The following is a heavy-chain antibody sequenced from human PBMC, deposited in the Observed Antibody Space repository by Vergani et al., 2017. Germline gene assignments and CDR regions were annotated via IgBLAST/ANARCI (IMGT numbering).Heavy chain of an antibody. CDR1: GYSISSGYY. CDR2: IYHSGST. J-gene: IGHJ4*02. V-gene: IGHV4-38-2*01. Sequence: QVQLQESGPGLVKPSETLSLTCAVSGYSISSGYYWGWIRQPPGKGLEWSGSIYHSGSTYYHPSLKSRVTISVDTSKNQFSLKLSSVTAADTAVYYSARHRARSYQLPANFYYWGQGTLVTVAS. D-gene: IGHD2-2*01. CDR3: ARHRARSYQLPANFYY.